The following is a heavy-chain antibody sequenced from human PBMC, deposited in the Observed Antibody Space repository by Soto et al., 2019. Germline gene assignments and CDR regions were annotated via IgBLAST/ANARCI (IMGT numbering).Heavy chain of an antibody. J-gene: IGHJ3*02. CDR1: GGTFSSYA. CDR2: INPNSGGT. Sequence: ASVKVSCKTSGGTFSSYAISWVRQAPGQGLEWMGWINPNSGGTNYAQKFQGWVTMTRDTSISTAYMELSRLRSDDTAVYYCARENDILTSAFDIWGQGTMVTVSS. CDR3: ARENDILTSAFDI. V-gene: IGHV1-2*04. D-gene: IGHD3-9*01.